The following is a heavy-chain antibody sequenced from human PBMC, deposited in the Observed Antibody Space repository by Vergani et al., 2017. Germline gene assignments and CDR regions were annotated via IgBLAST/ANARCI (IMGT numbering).Heavy chain of an antibody. CDR2: ISWNSGSI. V-gene: IGHV3-9*01. CDR3: ARDLNEAESY. D-gene: IGHD1-1*01. J-gene: IGHJ4*02. Sequence: EVQLVESGGGLVQPGRSLRLSCAASGFTFDDYAMHWVRQAPGKGLEWVSGISWNSGSIGYADSVKGRFTISRDNAKNSLYLQMNSLRAEDTAVYYCARDLNEAESYWGQGTLVTVSS. CDR1: GFTFDDYA.